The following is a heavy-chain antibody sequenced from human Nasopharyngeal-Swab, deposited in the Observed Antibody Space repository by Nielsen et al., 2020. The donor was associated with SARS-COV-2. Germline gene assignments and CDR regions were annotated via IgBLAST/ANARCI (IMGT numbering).Heavy chain of an antibody. Sequence: GGSLRLSCAVSGFMLGSSGMSWVRQAPGKGLEWVSGLNSAGTATYYADSVRGRFTISRDKSQNTLYLQMSSLRAEDTAVYYCVKGTASLDFWGQGTLVTVSS. V-gene: IGHV3-23*01. J-gene: IGHJ4*02. CDR1: GFMLGSSG. CDR3: VKGTASLDF. D-gene: IGHD2-21*02. CDR2: LNSAGTAT.